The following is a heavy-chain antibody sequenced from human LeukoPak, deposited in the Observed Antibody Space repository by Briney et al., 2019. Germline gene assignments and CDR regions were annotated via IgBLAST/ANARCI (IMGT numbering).Heavy chain of an antibody. CDR3: AGLPSHLYFDY. V-gene: IGHV4-38-2*02. Sequence: PSETLSLTCTVSGYSISSGYYWGWIRQPPGKGLEWIGSIYHSGSTYYNPSLKSRVTISVDTSKNQFSLKLSSVTAADTAVYYCAGLPSHLYFDYWGQGTLVTVSS. CDR2: IYHSGST. J-gene: IGHJ4*02. CDR1: GYSISSGYY.